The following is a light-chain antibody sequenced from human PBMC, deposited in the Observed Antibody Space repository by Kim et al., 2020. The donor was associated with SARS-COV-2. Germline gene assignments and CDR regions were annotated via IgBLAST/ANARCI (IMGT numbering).Light chain of an antibody. Sequence: SSELTQDPAVSVALGQTVRITCQGDSLRSYYASWYQQKPGQAPVLVIYGKNNRPSGIPDRFSGSSSGNTASLTITGAQAEDEADYYCNSRVSSGNLFVFG. CDR1: SLRSYY. CDR2: GKN. V-gene: IGLV3-19*01. J-gene: IGLJ1*01. CDR3: NSRVSSGNLFV.